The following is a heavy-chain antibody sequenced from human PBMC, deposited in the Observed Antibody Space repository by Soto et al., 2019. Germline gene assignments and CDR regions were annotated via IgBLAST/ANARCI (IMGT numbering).Heavy chain of an antibody. CDR2: FDPEDGET. Sequence: ASVKVSCKVSGYTLTELSIHWVRQAPGKGLEWMGGFDPEDGETIYAQKFQGRVTMTEDTSTDTAYMELSSLRSEDTAVYYCATDWCEYTAMLTTCFDPWGQGTLVTVSS. J-gene: IGHJ5*02. V-gene: IGHV1-24*01. CDR3: ATDWCEYTAMLTTCFDP. CDR1: GYTLTELS. D-gene: IGHD5-18*01.